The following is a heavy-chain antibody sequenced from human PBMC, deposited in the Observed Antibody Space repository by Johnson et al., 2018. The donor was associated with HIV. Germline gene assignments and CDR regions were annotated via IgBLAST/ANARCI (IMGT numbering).Heavy chain of an antibody. D-gene: IGHD2-21*01. V-gene: IGHV3-30*03. J-gene: IGHJ3*01. CDR1: GFTFSTYV. CDR2: ISHDGSNK. CDR3: ARVLSWWSGAFDL. Sequence: QVQLVESGGGVVQPGRSLRLSCAASGFTFSTYVMYLVRQAPGKGLEWVALISHDGSNKYYADSVKGRFTISRDNSKNTLYLQMNSLRAEDTAVYYCARVLSWWSGAFDLWGQGTMVTVSS.